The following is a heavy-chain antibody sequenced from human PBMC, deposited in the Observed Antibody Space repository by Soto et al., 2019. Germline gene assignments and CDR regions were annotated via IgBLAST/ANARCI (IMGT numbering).Heavy chain of an antibody. V-gene: IGHV2-5*02. Sequence: SGPTLVKPTQTLTLTCTFSGFSLSTSGVGVGWIRQPPGKALEWLALIYWDDDKRYSTSLKSGLTITKDTSKNQVVLTMTNMDPVDTATYYCARAPEDFWSGYYKWALFDYWGQGTLVTVSS. CDR2: IYWDDDK. CDR3: ARAPEDFWSGYYKWALFDY. J-gene: IGHJ4*02. CDR1: GFSLSTSGVG. D-gene: IGHD3-3*01.